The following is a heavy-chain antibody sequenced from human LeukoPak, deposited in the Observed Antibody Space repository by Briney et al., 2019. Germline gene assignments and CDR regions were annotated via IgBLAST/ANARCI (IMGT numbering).Heavy chain of an antibody. CDR1: GYTFTSYG. D-gene: IGHD5-12*01. J-gene: IGHJ6*02. CDR3: ARVGYTSYYYGMDV. Sequence: ASVKVSCKASGYTFTSYGISWVRQAPGQGVEWMGWISAYNGNTNYAQKLQGRVTMTTDTSTSTAYMELRSLRSDDTAVYYCARVGYTSYYYGMDVWGQGTTVTVSS. V-gene: IGHV1-18*01. CDR2: ISAYNGNT.